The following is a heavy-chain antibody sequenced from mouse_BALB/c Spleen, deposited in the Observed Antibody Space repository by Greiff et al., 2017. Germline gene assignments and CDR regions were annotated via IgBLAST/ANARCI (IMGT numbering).Heavy chain of an antibody. CDR3: ARSYYGYYYFDY. CDR1: GYTFTSYN. V-gene: IGHV1-12*01. Sequence: QVQLQQPGAELVKPGASVKMSCKASGYTFTSYNMHWVKQTPGQGLEWIGAIYPGNGDTSYNQKFKGKATLTADKSSSTAYMQLSSLTSEDSAVYYCARSYYGYYYFDYWGQGTTLTVSS. J-gene: IGHJ2*01. CDR2: IYPGNGDT. D-gene: IGHD1-2*01.